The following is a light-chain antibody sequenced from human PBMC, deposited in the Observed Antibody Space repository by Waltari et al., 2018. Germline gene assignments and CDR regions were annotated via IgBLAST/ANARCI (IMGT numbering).Light chain of an antibody. CDR2: WAS. CDR3: QQYYSIPRS. J-gene: IGKJ2*03. CDR1: QSVLFNFNNENY. Sequence: DIVMTQSPDSLAVSLGGRATINCKSSQSVLFNFNNENYLAWYQQKPGQPPKLLIYWASTRESGVPDRFSGSGSGTDFTLTISGLQAEDVAVYYCQQYYSIPRSFGQGTKLEIK. V-gene: IGKV4-1*01.